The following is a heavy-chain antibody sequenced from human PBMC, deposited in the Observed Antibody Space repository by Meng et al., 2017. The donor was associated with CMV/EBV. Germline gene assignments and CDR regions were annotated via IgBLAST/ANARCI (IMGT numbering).Heavy chain of an antibody. CDR3: ASPGDYDILTGYYIGTYYYYGMDV. Sequence: SVKVSCKASGGTFSSYAISWVRQAPGQGLEWMGGIIPIFGTANYAQKFQGRVTITTDESTCTAYMELSSLRSEDTAVYYCASPGDYDILTGYYIGTYYYYGMDVWGQGTTVTVSS. CDR1: GGTFSSYA. CDR2: IIPIFGTA. D-gene: IGHD3-9*01. V-gene: IGHV1-69*05. J-gene: IGHJ6*02.